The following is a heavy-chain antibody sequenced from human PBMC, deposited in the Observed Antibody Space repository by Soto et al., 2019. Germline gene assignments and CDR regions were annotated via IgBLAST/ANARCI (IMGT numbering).Heavy chain of an antibody. Sequence: GESLKISCKASGYIFSTNWIAWIRHVPGKGLEWMGSIFPADSDVRYNPSFQGQVTISVDKSIDTAYLQWNSLKASDTATFYCAKHNYFGSGSSFYYYGMDVWGQGTTVTVSS. J-gene: IGHJ6*02. D-gene: IGHD3-10*01. CDR3: AKHNYFGSGSSFYYYGMDV. CDR1: GYIFSTNW. V-gene: IGHV5-51*01. CDR2: IFPADSDV.